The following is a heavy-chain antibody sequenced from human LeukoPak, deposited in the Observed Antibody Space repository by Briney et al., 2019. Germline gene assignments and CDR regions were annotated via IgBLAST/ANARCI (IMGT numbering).Heavy chain of an antibody. D-gene: IGHD3-9*01. CDR3: ARDHAGDWLREMVY. CDR1: GFTFSSYA. Sequence: PGGSLRLSRAASGFTFSSYAMHWVRQAPGKGLEWVAVISYDGSNKYYADSVKGRFTISRDNSKNTLYLQMNSLRAEDTAVYYCARDHAGDWLREMVYWGQGTLVTVSS. J-gene: IGHJ4*02. CDR2: ISYDGSNK. V-gene: IGHV3-30*04.